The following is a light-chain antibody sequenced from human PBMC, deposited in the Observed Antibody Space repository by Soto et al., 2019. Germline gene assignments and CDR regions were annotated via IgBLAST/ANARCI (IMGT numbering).Light chain of an antibody. J-gene: IGKJ5*01. V-gene: IGKV3-11*01. CDR2: GAS. CDR3: QQRSNWPPIT. Sequence: EIVLTQSPGTLSLSPGERATLSCRVSQSVSTKLAWYQQQPGQAPRLLIYGASNRATGIPARFSGSGSGTDFTLTISSLEPEDFAVYYCQQRSNWPPITFGQGTRLEI. CDR1: QSVSTK.